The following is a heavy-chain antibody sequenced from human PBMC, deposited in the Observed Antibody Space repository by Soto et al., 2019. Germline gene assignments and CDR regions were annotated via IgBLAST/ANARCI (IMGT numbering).Heavy chain of an antibody. Sequence: SKTLSLTCTVSGGSISRYYWSWIRQRPGKGLEWIGEIYYSGSTNYNPSLKSRVTISVDASKNQFSLKLSSVTAADATVYYCAGSTGSPYYMDFWGQGTTVTVSS. CDR2: IYYSGST. V-gene: IGHV4-59*12. J-gene: IGHJ6*03. CDR1: GGSISRYY. CDR3: AGSTGSPYYMDF.